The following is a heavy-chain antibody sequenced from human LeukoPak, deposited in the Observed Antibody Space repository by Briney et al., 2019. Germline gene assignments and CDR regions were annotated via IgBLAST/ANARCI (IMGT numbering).Heavy chain of an antibody. D-gene: IGHD6-19*01. Sequence: GGSLRLSCAASGFTFSSYWMSWVRQAPGKGLEWVANIKQDGSEKYYVDSVKGRFTISRDNSKNTLYLQMNSLRAEDTAVYYCAKVQQWLVRGYYYYYMDVWGKGTTVTISS. J-gene: IGHJ6*03. V-gene: IGHV3-7*01. CDR1: GFTFSSYW. CDR3: AKVQQWLVRGYYYYYMDV. CDR2: IKQDGSEK.